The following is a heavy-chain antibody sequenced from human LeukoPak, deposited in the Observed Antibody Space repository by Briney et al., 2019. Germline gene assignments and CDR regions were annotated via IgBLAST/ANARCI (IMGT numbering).Heavy chain of an antibody. CDR3: ARDGDMGGRYFDY. CDR1: GFTFSSYS. CDR2: VSSGGSNK. Sequence: GGSLRLSCAASGFTFSSYSMNWVRQAPGKGLEWVALVSSGGSNKYYADSVKGRFTISRDNSKNTLFLQMNSLRAEDTAVYYCARDGDMGGRYFDYWGQGTLVTVSS. J-gene: IGHJ4*02. D-gene: IGHD1-26*01. V-gene: IGHV3-30*03.